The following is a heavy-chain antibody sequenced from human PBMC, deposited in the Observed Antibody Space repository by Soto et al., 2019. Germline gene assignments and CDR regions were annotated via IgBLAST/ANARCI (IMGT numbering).Heavy chain of an antibody. J-gene: IGHJ4*02. CDR2: ISDSGSNT. D-gene: IGHD5-18*01. Sequence: GGSLRLACAAFGFKIGSSSMNWVRQAPGRGLEWVAYISDSGSNTLYADSVKGRFTVSRDTAKNSLYLQMSGLRNEDSAVYYCAAGGYSYGLDYWGQGTLVTVSS. CDR1: GFKIGSSS. CDR3: AAGGYSYGLDY. V-gene: IGHV3-48*02.